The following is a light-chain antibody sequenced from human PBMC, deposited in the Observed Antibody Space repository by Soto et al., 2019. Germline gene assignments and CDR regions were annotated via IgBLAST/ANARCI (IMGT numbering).Light chain of an antibody. V-gene: IGKV1-39*01. CDR1: QRISNY. Sequence: DIEMTQSPSSLSAFVGDRVSITCRASQRISNYLNWFQQKPGEVPHLLIYSATTLQSGVPSRFSGSGSGTEFTLTISSLQPEDFATYYCQQSFDHPVTFGQGTRLDIK. CDR3: QQSFDHPVT. J-gene: IGKJ5*01. CDR2: SAT.